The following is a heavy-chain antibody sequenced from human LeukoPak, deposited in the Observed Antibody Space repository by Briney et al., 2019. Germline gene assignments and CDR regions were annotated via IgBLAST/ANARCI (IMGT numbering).Heavy chain of an antibody. CDR2: IYWDDNK. J-gene: IGHJ5*02. CDR1: GVSLSTGGVG. CDR3: AQYSSTYNWFDP. D-gene: IGHD6-13*01. Sequence: SGPTLVNPTQTPTLTCTFSGVSLSTGGVGVGWIRQPPGKALEWLALIYWDDNKRYIPSLKSRLTITKDTSKNQVVLTMTNMDPVDTATYYCAQYSSTYNWFDPWGQGTLVTVSS. V-gene: IGHV2-5*02.